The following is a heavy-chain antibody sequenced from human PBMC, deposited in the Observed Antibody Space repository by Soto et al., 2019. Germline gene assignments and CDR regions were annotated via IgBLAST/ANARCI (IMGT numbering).Heavy chain of an antibody. Sequence: QVQLVQSGAEVKKPGSSVKVSCQASGGTFSSYAISWVRPAPGQGLEWMGGIIRIFGTANYAQKFQGRVTITADESTSTAYMELSSLRSEYTAVYYGAADYVWGSYMFWMGYWGRGSLVTVSS. CDR2: IIRIFGTA. V-gene: IGHV1-69*01. J-gene: IGHJ4*02. CDR1: GGTFSSYA. D-gene: IGHD3-16*01. CDR3: AADYVWGSYMFWMGY.